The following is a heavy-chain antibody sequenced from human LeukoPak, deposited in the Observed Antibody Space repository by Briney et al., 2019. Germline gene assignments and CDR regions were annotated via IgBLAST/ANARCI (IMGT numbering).Heavy chain of an antibody. Sequence: SQTLSLTCTVSGGSISNNIFYWSWVRQAAGKGLEWIGRIYTSGSTNYNPSLKSRVTISVDTSKNQFSLKLSSVTAADTAVYYCARGYGDLDYWGQGTLVTVSS. CDR3: ARGYGDLDY. V-gene: IGHV4-61*02. CDR1: GGSISNNIFY. J-gene: IGHJ4*02. D-gene: IGHD4-17*01. CDR2: IYTSGST.